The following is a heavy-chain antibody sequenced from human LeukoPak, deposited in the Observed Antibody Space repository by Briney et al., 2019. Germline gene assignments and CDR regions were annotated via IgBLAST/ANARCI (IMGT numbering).Heavy chain of an antibody. Sequence: LSGGSLRLSCAASGFTFSSYEMNWVRQAPGRELEWISYISYISDSGTTIYYADSVKGRFTISRDNSKSTLYLQMSSLRAEDTAVYYCAKALWTIAGAKPGTFDYWGQGTLVTVSS. CDR1: GFTFSSYE. CDR2: ISDSGTTI. J-gene: IGHJ4*02. CDR3: AKALWTIAGAKPGTFDY. V-gene: IGHV3-48*03. D-gene: IGHD6-25*01.